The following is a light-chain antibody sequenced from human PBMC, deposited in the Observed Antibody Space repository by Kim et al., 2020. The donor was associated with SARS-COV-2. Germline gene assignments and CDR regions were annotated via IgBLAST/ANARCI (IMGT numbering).Light chain of an antibody. CDR3: QSYDSSLGGSVI. CDR1: SSNIGEGYD. CDR2: TNN. J-gene: IGLJ2*01. Sequence: QSVLTQPPSVSGALGQRVTISCTGNSSNIGEGYDVHWYQHLPGTAPKLLIYTNNNRPSGVPDRFSGSKSDTSASLAITGLQAEDEADYYCQSYDSSLGGSVIFGGGTQLTVL. V-gene: IGLV1-40*01.